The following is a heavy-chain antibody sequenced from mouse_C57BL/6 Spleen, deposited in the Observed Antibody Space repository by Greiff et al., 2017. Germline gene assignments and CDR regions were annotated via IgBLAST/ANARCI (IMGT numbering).Heavy chain of an antibody. V-gene: IGHV5-6*01. D-gene: IGHD1-1*01. CDR2: ISSGGSYT. CDR1: GFTFSSYG. J-gene: IGHJ4*01. CDR3: ARGGVLREAMDY. Sequence: EVKLVESGGDLVKPGGSLKLSCAASGFTFSSYGMSWVRQTPDKRLEWVATISSGGSYTYYPDSVKGRFTISRDNAKNTLYLQMSSLKSEDTAMYYCARGGVLREAMDYWGQGTSVTVSS.